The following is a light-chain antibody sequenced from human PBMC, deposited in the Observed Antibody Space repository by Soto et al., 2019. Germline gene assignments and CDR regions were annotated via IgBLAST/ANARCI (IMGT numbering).Light chain of an antibody. CDR2: DAS. Sequence: EIVLTQSPVTLSLSPGERATLSCRASQSVSSYLAWYQQNPGQAPRLLIYDASNRATGIPARFSGGGSGTDFTLTIDNLEPEDFAIYYCQQRSKWPPITFGQGTRLEIK. CDR3: QQRSKWPPIT. V-gene: IGKV3-11*01. J-gene: IGKJ5*01. CDR1: QSVSSY.